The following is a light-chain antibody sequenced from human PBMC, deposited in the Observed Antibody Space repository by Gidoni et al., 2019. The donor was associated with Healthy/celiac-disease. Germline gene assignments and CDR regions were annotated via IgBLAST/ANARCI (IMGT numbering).Light chain of an antibody. V-gene: IGKV1-39*01. CDR1: QSSSSY. CDR3: QQSYSTLSIT. J-gene: IGKJ5*01. Sequence: DIQMTQSTSSLSASVGDRVTITCRASQSSSSYLNWYQQKPGKAPKLLIYAASSLQSGVPSRFSGSGSGTDFTLTISSLQPEDFATYYCQQSYSTLSITFGQGTRLEIK. CDR2: AAS.